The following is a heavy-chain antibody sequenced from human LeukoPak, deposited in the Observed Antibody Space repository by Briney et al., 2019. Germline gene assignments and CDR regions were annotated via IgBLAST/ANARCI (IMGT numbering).Heavy chain of an antibody. J-gene: IGHJ3*02. CDR3: ARADMIVVVITQTRHAFDI. D-gene: IGHD3-22*01. V-gene: IGHV1-8*01. CDR1: GYTFTSYD. CDR2: MNPNSGNT. Sequence: ASVTVSCKASGYTFTSYDINWVRQATGQGLEWMGWMNPNSGNTGYAQKFQGRVTMTRNTSISTAYMELSRLRSDDTAVYYCARADMIVVVITQTRHAFDIWGQGTMVTVSS.